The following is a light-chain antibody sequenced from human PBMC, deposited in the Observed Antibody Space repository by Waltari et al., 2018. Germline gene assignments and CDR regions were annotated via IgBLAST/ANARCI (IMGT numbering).Light chain of an antibody. CDR1: QSVRSY. CDR3: QQRHNWPLT. J-gene: IGKJ4*01. CDR2: DTS. Sequence: EIVLTQSPATLSLSPGERATLSCRASQSVRSYLAWYQQKPGQAPRLLSDDTSNRASGIPARFSGSGSGTDFSLSISSLEPEDFAVYYCQQRHNWPLTFGGGTKVEIK. V-gene: IGKV3-11*01.